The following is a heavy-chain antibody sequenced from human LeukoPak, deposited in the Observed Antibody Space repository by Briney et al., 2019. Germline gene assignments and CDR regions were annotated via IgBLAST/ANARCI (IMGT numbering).Heavy chain of an antibody. J-gene: IGHJ4*02. D-gene: IGHD4-17*01. V-gene: IGHV1-69*04. CDR2: IIPILGIA. CDR1: GGTFSSYA. CDR3: ARGGVDYGDYSYYFDY. Sequence: SVKVSCKASGGTFSSYAISWVRQAPGQGLEWMGRIIPILGIANYAQKFQGRVTITADKSTSTAYMELSRLRSDDTAVYYCARGGVDYGDYSYYFDYWGQGTQVTVSS.